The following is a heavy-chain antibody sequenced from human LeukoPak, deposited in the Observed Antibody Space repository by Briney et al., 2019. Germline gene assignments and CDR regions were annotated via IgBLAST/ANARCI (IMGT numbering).Heavy chain of an antibody. V-gene: IGHV5-51*01. D-gene: IGHD3-22*01. CDR1: GYSFTSYC. CDR3: ARRQYYDDSSGYGIDNWFDP. J-gene: IGHJ5*02. CDR2: IYPGDSDT. Sequence: ESLKLSCKGSGYSFTSYCIDWVRQMPGKGLEWVGIIYPGDSDTRYRPSFQGQVTISADNTISTAYPQWRRLKASDTAMYYCARRQYYDDSSGYGIDNWFDPWGQGTLVTVSS.